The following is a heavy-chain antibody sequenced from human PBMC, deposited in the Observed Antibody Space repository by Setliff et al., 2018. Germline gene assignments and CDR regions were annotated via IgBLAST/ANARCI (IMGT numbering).Heavy chain of an antibody. CDR2: THNNGRI. D-gene: IGHD3-9*01. Sequence: PSETLSLTCSVSGASITSYYWSWIRQPPGKGLEWIAYTHNNGRIKYNPALKSRVTISLDTSKNQFSLNLNSATAADTAVYYCARHALSFDSAWDVWGKGTTVTVSS. J-gene: IGHJ6*04. CDR3: ARHALSFDSAWDV. CDR1: GASITSYY. V-gene: IGHV4-59*08.